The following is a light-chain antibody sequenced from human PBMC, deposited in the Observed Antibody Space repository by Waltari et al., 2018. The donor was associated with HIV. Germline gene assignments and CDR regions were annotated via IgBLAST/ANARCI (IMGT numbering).Light chain of an antibody. J-gene: IGLJ3*02. V-gene: IGLV2-14*01. Sequence: QSALTQPASVSGSPGPSITISCPGTSRDPRGYNSVSWYQHHPGNAPKLMIYDVSNRPSRVSNRFSGSKSGNTASLTISGLQAEDEADYYCSSYTSNITRVFGGGTKLTVL. CDR3: SSYTSNITRV. CDR1: SRDPRGYNS. CDR2: DVS.